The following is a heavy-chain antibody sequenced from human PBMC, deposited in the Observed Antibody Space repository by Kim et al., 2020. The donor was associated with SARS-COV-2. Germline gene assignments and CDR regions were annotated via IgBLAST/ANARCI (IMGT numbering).Heavy chain of an antibody. CDR2: INHSGST. D-gene: IGHD6-13*01. V-gene: IGHV4-34*01. J-gene: IGHJ4*02. Sequence: SETLSLTCAVYGGSFSGYYWSWIRQPPGKGLEWIGEINHSGSTNYNPSLKSRVTISVDTSKNQFSLKLSSVTAADTAVYYCARDLSIAAAGTHSDYWGQGTLVTVSS. CDR1: GGSFSGYY. CDR3: ARDLSIAAAGTHSDY.